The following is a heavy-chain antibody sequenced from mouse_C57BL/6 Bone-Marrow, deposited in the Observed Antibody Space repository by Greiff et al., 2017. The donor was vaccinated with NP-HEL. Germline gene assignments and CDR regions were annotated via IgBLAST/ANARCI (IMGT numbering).Heavy chain of an antibody. CDR1: GYSITSGYY. CDR2: ISYDGSN. CDR3: ARWGGTGYFDV. J-gene: IGHJ1*03. D-gene: IGHD4-1*01. Sequence: DVQLQESGPGLVKPSQSLSLTCSVTGYSITSGYYWNWIRQFPGNKLEWMGYISYDGSNNYNPSLKNRISITRDTSKNQFFLKLNSVTTEDTATYYCARWGGTGYFDVWGTGTTVTVSS. V-gene: IGHV3-6*01.